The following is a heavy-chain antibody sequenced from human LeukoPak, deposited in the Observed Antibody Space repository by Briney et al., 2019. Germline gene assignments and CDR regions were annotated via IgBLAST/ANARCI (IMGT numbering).Heavy chain of an antibody. CDR3: AGRNYYGSGSYYNVFDMDV. V-gene: IGHV4-59*01. D-gene: IGHD3-10*01. CDR2: IYYSGST. CDR1: GGSISSYY. J-gene: IGHJ6*03. Sequence: PSETLSLTCTVSGGSISSYYWSWIRQPPGKGLEWIGYIYYSGSTNYNPSLKSRVTISVDTSKNQFSLKLSSVTAADTAVYYCAGRNYYGSGSYYNVFDMDVWGKGATVTVSS.